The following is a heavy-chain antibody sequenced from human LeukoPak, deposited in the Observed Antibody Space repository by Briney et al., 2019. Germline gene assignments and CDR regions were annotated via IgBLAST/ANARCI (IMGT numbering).Heavy chain of an antibody. CDR2: IYSSGSK. Sequence: GGSLRLSCAASGFTVSSTYMSWVRQAPGKGLEWVSVIYSSGSKYYAGSVEGRFTISRDNSKNMLYLQMNSLRVEDTAVYYCARLPSGDYWGQGTLVTVSS. J-gene: IGHJ4*02. CDR1: GFTVSSTY. D-gene: IGHD3-10*01. CDR3: ARLPSGDY. V-gene: IGHV3-53*01.